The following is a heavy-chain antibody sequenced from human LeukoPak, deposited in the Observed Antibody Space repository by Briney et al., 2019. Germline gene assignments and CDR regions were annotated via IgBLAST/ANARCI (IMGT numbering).Heavy chain of an antibody. Sequence: SETLSLTCAVYGGSFSGYYWSWIRQPPGKGLEWIGEINHSGSTNYNPSLKSRVTISVDTSKNQFSLKLSSVTAADTAVYYCARGDGVWLVRVPSDYWGQGTLVTVSS. J-gene: IGHJ4*02. CDR3: ARGDGVWLVRVPSDY. D-gene: IGHD6-19*01. CDR2: INHSGST. CDR1: GGSFSGYY. V-gene: IGHV4-34*01.